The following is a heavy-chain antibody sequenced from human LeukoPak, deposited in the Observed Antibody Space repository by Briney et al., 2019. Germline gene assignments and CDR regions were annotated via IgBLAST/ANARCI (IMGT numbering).Heavy chain of an antibody. V-gene: IGHV1-2*02. CDR3: ARASSLRY. J-gene: IGHJ4*02. D-gene: IGHD2-2*01. CDR1: GYTFTAYY. CDR2: INPDSGGT. Sequence: ASVTLTCTASGYTFTAYYLNWVRQPPGEGLEWMGWINPDSGGTNYAQKFQGRVTMTRDTSISTGYMEVNRLTSDDTAIYYCARASSLRYWGQGTLVTVSS.